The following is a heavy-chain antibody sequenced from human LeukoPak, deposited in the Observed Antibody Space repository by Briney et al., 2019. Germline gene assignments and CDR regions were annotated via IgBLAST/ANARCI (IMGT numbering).Heavy chain of an antibody. CDR1: GFTFSSYS. V-gene: IGHV3-21*01. CDR3: AQNGDERLYDY. D-gene: IGHD7-27*01. Sequence: GGSLRLSCAASGFTFSSYSMNWVRQAPGKGLEWVSSISSSSSYIYYADSMKGRFTISRDNAKNSLYLQMNSLRAEDTAVYYCAQNGDERLYDYWGQGTLVTVSS. J-gene: IGHJ4*02. CDR2: ISSSSSYI.